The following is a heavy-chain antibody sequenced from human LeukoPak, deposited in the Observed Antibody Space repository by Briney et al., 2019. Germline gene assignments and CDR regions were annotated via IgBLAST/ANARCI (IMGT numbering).Heavy chain of an antibody. J-gene: IGHJ3*02. CDR2: IYYSGST. Sequence: SETLSLTCAVYGGSFSGYYWSWIRQPAGKGLEWIGYIYYSGSTNYNPSLKSRVTISVDTSKNQFSLKLSSVTAVDTAVYYCARGPVGGATYYDGDAFDIWGQGTMVTVSS. D-gene: IGHD1-26*01. V-gene: IGHV4-59*01. CDR3: ARGPVGGATYYDGDAFDI. CDR1: GGSFSGYY.